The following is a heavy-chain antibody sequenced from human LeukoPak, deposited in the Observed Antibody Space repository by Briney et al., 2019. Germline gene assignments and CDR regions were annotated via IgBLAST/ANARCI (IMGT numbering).Heavy chain of an antibody. Sequence: RGSLRLSCAASGFTFSSYSMNWVRQAPGKGLEWVSSISSSSSYIYYADSVKGRFTISRDNAKNSLYLQMNSLRAEDTAVYYCARETYYYGSGSYLYDYWGQGTLVTVSS. CDR3: ARETYYYGSGSYLYDY. J-gene: IGHJ4*02. CDR1: GFTFSSYS. CDR2: ISSSSSYI. V-gene: IGHV3-21*01. D-gene: IGHD3-10*01.